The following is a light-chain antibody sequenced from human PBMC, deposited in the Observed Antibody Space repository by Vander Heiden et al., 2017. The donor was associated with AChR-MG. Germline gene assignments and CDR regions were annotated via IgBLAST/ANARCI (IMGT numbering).Light chain of an antibody. Sequence: DIQMTQSPSSLSASVGDRVTITCRASQGITDSLNWYQQKPGKVPRLLIYAASTLQSGVPSRFSGSGSGTDFTLTITSLQPEDVATYYCQNYHSASSTFGHGTKV. J-gene: IGKJ3*01. CDR2: AAS. CDR1: QGITDS. V-gene: IGKV1-27*01. CDR3: QNYHSASST.